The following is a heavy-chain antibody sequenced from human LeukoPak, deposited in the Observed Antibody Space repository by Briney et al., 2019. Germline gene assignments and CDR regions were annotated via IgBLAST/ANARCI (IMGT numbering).Heavy chain of an antibody. CDR1: GFTFNNYE. Sequence: GGSLRLSCAASGFTFNNYEMHWVRQTAGKGLEWVSAVGIAADTFYAGSVKGRFSISRDNAESSLFLQMNSLRAGDTAVYYCAREGRTGTADAFDVWGQGTMVTVSS. CDR2: VGIAADT. J-gene: IGHJ3*01. D-gene: IGHD1-14*01. CDR3: AREGRTGTADAFDV. V-gene: IGHV3-13*01.